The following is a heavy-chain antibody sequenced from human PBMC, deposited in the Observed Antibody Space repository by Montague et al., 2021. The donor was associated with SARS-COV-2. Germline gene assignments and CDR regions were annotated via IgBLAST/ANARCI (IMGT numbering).Heavy chain of an antibody. CDR1: GFSLSTSGVG. Sequence: PALVKPTQTLTLTCTFSGFSLSTSGVGVGWVRQPPGKALEWLALSYWDDDKRYSPSLKSRLTITKDTSKNQVVLTMTNMDPVDTATSYSAQSNDVLRYFEWTYKMRGFDYWGQGTLVTVSS. J-gene: IGHJ4*02. D-gene: IGHD3-9*01. CDR3: AQSNDVLRYFEWTYKMRGFDY. V-gene: IGHV2-5*02. CDR2: SYWDDDK.